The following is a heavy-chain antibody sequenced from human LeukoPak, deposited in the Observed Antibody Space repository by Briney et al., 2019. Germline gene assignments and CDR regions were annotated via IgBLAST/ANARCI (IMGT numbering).Heavy chain of an antibody. Sequence: GESLRLSCAASGFTFSSYSMNWVRQAPGKGLEWVSSISSSSSYIYYADSVKGRFTISRDNAKNSLYLQMNSLRAEDTAVYYCARAGSSSVTMIVVNWFDPWGQGTLVTVSS. J-gene: IGHJ5*02. V-gene: IGHV3-21*01. CDR1: GFTFSSYS. D-gene: IGHD3-22*01. CDR2: ISSSSSYI. CDR3: ARAGSSSVTMIVVNWFDP.